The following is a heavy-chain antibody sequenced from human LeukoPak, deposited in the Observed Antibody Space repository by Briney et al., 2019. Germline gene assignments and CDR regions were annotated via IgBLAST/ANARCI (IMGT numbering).Heavy chain of an antibody. CDR1: GFTFSIYS. D-gene: IGHD3-16*02. V-gene: IGHV3-21*01. Sequence: GGSLRLSCAASGFTFSIYSMNWVRQAPGKGLEWVSSISSSSSYIYYADSVKGRFTISRDNAKNSLYLQMNSLRAEDTAVYYCARSTQYDYVWGSYRTWGQGTLVTVSS. J-gene: IGHJ5*02. CDR3: ARSTQYDYVWGSYRT. CDR2: ISSSSSYI.